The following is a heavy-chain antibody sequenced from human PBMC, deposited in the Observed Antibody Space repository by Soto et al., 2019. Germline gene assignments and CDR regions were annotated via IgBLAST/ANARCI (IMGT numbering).Heavy chain of an antibody. CDR2: ISAYNGNT. Sequence: GASVKVSCKASGYTFTSYGISWVRQAPGQGLEWMGWISAYNGNTNYAQKLQGRVTMTTDESTSTAYMELSSLRSEDTAVYYCARVNCSGGSCYYTDYYYYGMDVWGQGTTVTVSS. D-gene: IGHD2-15*01. CDR3: ARVNCSGGSCYYTDYYYYGMDV. J-gene: IGHJ6*02. CDR1: GYTFTSYG. V-gene: IGHV1-18*01.